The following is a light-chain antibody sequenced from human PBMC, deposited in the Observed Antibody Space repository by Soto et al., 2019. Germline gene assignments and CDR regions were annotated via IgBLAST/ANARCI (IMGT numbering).Light chain of an antibody. Sequence: EVLLTQSPATLSLSPGKGATLACRESKSVSISLAWYQQRLGQSPRLFIYDASNIATGIPARFSGSVSGTDFTLTISSLEPEDFAVYYCQQRSNWPPPITFGPGTKVDIK. V-gene: IGKV3-11*01. CDR1: KSVSIS. J-gene: IGKJ3*01. CDR2: DAS. CDR3: QQRSNWPPPIT.